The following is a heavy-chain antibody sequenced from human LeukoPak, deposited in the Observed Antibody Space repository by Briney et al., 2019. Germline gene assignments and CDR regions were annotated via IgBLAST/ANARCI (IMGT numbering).Heavy chain of an antibody. D-gene: IGHD4-17*01. CDR2: IGGSSTYI. CDR3: ARDPAYGDLRD. CDR1: GFTFSSYS. Sequence: PGGSLRLSCAASGFTFSSYSMNWVRQAPGKGLEWVSSIGGSSTYIYYADSMKGRFTISRDNAKNSLYLQMNSLRAEDTAVYYCARDPAYGDLRDWGQGTLVTVSS. J-gene: IGHJ4*02. V-gene: IGHV3-21*01.